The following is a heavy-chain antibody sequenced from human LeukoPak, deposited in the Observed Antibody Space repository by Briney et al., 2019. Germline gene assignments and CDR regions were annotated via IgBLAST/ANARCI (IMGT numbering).Heavy chain of an antibody. V-gene: IGHV4-34*01. J-gene: IGHJ4*02. D-gene: IGHD7-27*01. CDR3: ARGLTGDWFDY. Sequence: SETLSLTCAVSGGSFSGYYWSWIRQPPGKGLEWIGEINHSGSTNYNPSLKSRVTISVDTSKNQFSLKLSSVTAADTALYYCARGLTGDWFDYWGQGTLVTVCS. CDR1: GGSFSGYY. CDR2: INHSGST.